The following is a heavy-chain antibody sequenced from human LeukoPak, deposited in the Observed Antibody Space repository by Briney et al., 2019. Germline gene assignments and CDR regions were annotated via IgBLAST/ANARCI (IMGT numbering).Heavy chain of an antibody. Sequence: GASVQVSCKASGYTFVDYDINWVRQAPGQGLEWMGLMSPHNGHTKYAQNFQGRVTMTRDTSTGTAYMELRSLRSEDTAVYYCARRTPRCGGTCYDAFDVWGQGTMVTVSS. D-gene: IGHD2-21*01. V-gene: IGHV1-8*01. CDR1: GYTFVDYD. CDR2: MSPHNGHT. J-gene: IGHJ3*01. CDR3: ARRTPRCGGTCYDAFDV.